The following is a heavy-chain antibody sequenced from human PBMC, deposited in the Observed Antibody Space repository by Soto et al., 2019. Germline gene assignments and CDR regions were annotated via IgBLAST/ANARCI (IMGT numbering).Heavy chain of an antibody. CDR3: ARHRKENIGYYYGSGAGAFDI. Sequence: SETLCLTCTVSGGSISSYYWSWIRQPPGRGLEWIGYIYYSGSTNYNPSLKSRVTISVDTSKNQFSLKLSSVTAADTAVYYCARHRKENIGYYYGSGAGAFDIWGQGTMVT. J-gene: IGHJ3*02. CDR1: GGSISSYY. V-gene: IGHV4-59*08. D-gene: IGHD3-10*01. CDR2: IYYSGST.